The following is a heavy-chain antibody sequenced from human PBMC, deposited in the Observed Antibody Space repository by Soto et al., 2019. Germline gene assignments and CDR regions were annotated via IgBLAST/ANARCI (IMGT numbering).Heavy chain of an antibody. CDR1: GYTLTELS. CDR3: ATRRYDYIWGSYSIDAFDL. CDR2: FDPEDGET. J-gene: IGHJ3*01. Sequence: GASVKVSCKVSGYTLTELSMHWVRQAPGKGLEWMGGFDPEDGETIYAQKFQGRVTMTEDTSTDTAYMELSSLRSEDTAVYYCATRRYDYIWGSYSIDAFDLWGQGTMVTVSS. V-gene: IGHV1-24*01. D-gene: IGHD3-16*01.